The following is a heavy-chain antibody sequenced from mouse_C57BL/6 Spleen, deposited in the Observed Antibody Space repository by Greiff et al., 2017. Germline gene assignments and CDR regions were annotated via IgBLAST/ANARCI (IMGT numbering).Heavy chain of an antibody. CDR1: GYAFSSYW. J-gene: IGHJ4*01. CDR3: ASNYDLYYAMDY. V-gene: IGHV1-80*01. CDR2: IYPGDGDT. Sequence: QVQLQQSGAELVKPGASVKISCKASGYAFSSYWMNWVKQRPGKGLEWIGQIYPGDGDTNYNGKFKGKATLTADKSSSTAYMQLSSLTSEDSAVYFCASNYDLYYAMDYWGQGTSVTVSS. D-gene: IGHD2-1*01.